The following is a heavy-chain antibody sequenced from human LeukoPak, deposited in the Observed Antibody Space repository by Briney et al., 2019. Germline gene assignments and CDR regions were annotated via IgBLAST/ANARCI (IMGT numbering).Heavy chain of an antibody. D-gene: IGHD3-10*01. CDR3: ARDLRGSGSYYYYYYGMDV. CDR2: IYTSGST. Sequence: SETLSLTCTVSGGSISSYYWSWIRQPAGKGLEWIGRIYTSGSTNYNPSLKSRVTMSVDTSKNQFSLKLSSVTAADTAVYYCARDLRGSGSYYYYYYGMDVWGQGTTVTVSS. V-gene: IGHV4-4*07. J-gene: IGHJ6*02. CDR1: GGSISSYY.